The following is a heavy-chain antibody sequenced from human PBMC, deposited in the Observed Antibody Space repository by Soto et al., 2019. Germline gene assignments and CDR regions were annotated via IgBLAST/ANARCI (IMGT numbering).Heavy chain of an antibody. CDR2: IYYSGST. J-gene: IGHJ4*02. CDR1: GGSISSYY. CDR3: ARGDYYDSSGYYPDY. Sequence: SETLSLTCTVSGGSISSYYWNWIRQPPGKGLEWIGYIYYSGSTNYNPSLKSRVSISVDTSKNQFSLKLSSVTAADTAVYYCARGDYYDSSGYYPDYWGQGTLVTVSS. D-gene: IGHD3-22*01. V-gene: IGHV4-59*01.